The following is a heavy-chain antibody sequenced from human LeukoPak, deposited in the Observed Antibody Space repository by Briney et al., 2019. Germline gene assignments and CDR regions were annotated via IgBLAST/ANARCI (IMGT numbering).Heavy chain of an antibody. D-gene: IGHD5-18*01. CDR2: ITGAGTST. CDR3: ARKVAVAMDLDY. Sequence: GGSLRLSCVASGFTFKSYGMTWVRQVPGKGLEWLSSITGAGTSTKYADSVNGRFTISRDNSKNTLSLQVTGLRAEDTAVYYCARKVAVAMDLDYWGQGTLVTVSS. V-gene: IGHV3-23*01. J-gene: IGHJ4*02. CDR1: GFTFKSYG.